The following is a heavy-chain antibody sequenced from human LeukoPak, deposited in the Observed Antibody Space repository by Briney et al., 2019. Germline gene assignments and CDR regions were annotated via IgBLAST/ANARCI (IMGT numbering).Heavy chain of an antibody. J-gene: IGHJ4*02. D-gene: IGHD4-17*01. CDR3: VSSDYGDYGSFDY. Sequence: GGSLRLSCAASGFTFSSYAMHWVRQAPGKGLEYVSATSSNGGSTYYANSVKGRFTISRDNSKNTLYLQMGSLRAEDMAVYYCVSSDYGDYGSFDYWGQGTLVTVSS. CDR2: TSSNGGST. CDR1: GFTFSSYA. V-gene: IGHV3-64*01.